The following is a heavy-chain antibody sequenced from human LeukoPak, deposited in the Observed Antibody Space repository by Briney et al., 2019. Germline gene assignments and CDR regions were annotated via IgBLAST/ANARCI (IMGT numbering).Heavy chain of an antibody. CDR1: DDSISRDF. D-gene: IGHD6-19*01. CDR3: ARLPDVSGWPFDY. J-gene: IGHJ4*02. Sequence: PSETLSLTCTASDDSISRDFWTWIRQPPGKGLEWIGYIRYSWRTEDNPSLKSRVTISIQTSKNQFSLKLPSVTAADTAIYYCARLPDVSGWPFDYWGQGTLVTVSS. CDR2: IRYSWRT. V-gene: IGHV4-59*01.